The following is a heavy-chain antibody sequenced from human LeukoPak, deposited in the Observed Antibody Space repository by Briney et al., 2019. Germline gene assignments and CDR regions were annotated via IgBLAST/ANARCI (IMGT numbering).Heavy chain of an antibody. V-gene: IGHV3-30*18. CDR3: AKGSGVNYYYYGMDV. CDR2: ISYDGSNK. D-gene: IGHD6-25*01. Sequence: PGRSLRLSCAASGLTFSSYGMHWVRQAPGKGLEWVAVISYDGSNKYYADSVKGRFTISRDNSKNTLYLQMNSLRAEDTAVYYCAKGSGVNYYYYGMDVWGQGTTVTVSS. CDR1: GLTFSSYG. J-gene: IGHJ6*02.